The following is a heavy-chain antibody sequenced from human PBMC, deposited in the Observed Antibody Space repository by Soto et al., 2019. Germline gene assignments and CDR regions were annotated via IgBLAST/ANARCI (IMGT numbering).Heavy chain of an antibody. V-gene: IGHV4-38-2*01. J-gene: IGHJ3*02. CDR1: NSAIGMHYH. CDR2: MFHRGDT. CDR3: LRYSRLAIYGFDI. Sequence: TISVNCYISNSAIGMHYHWPSIRQSSGKGLEWIASMFHRGDTLYNPSLKSRVTIAVDTSKNQVSLEMTSVTAADTAMYYCLRYSRLAIYGFDIWGQGTLVT. D-gene: IGHD2-21*01.